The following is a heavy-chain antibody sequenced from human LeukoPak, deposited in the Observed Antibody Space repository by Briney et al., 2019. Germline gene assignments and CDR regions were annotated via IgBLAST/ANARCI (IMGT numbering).Heavy chain of an antibody. CDR2: IYYSGST. Sequence: PSETLSLTCTVSGGSISSSYYWGWIRQPPGKGLEWIGSIYYSGSTYYNPSLKSRVTISVDTSKNQFSLKLSSVTAADTAVYYCARRGGIAVAGLDYWGQGTLVTVSS. CDR1: GGSISSSYY. D-gene: IGHD6-19*01. V-gene: IGHV4-39*01. J-gene: IGHJ4*02. CDR3: ARRGGIAVAGLDY.